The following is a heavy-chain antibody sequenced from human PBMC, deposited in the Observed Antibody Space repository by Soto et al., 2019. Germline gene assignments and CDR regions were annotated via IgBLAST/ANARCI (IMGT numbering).Heavy chain of an antibody. D-gene: IGHD3-16*01. CDR2: IRNKVKRYTK. V-gene: IGHV3-72*01. Sequence: GGSLRLSCAASGFTFSDHDMEWVRQAPGKGLEWVGRIRNKVKRYTKEYAASVKGRFTISRDDSKDLVYLQMNSLKTEETTMYYCARRGYDHVWGSNDYWGQGTLVTVSS. J-gene: IGHJ4*02. CDR1: GFTFSDHD. CDR3: ARRGYDHVWGSNDY.